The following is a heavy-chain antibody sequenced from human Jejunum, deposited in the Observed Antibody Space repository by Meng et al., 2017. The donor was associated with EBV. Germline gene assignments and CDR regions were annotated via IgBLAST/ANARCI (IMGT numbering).Heavy chain of an antibody. Sequence: QVQLQESGPGLVQLSGXLSLTCTVSGGPINSKNWWHWVRQAPGKGLEWIGEIDHSGSTHNNPSLKSRVTISLGTSMNQFSLELTSPTAADTAVYYCARDSQYLARGYFDYWGQGALVTVSS. V-gene: IGHV4-4*02. CDR1: GGPINSKNW. D-gene: IGHD2/OR15-2a*01. J-gene: IGHJ4*02. CDR3: ARDSQYLARGYFDY. CDR2: IDHSGST.